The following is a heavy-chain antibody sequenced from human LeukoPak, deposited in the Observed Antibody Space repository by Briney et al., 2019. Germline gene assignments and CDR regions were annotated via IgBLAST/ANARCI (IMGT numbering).Heavy chain of an antibody. Sequence: GGSLRLSCAASGFTFSSYSMNWVRQAPGKGLEWVSSISSSSSYIYYADSVKGRFTISRDNAKNSLYLQMNSLRAEDTAVYYCARRYDSSGYYYFSGDAFDIWGQGTMVTVSS. CDR1: GFTFSSYS. D-gene: IGHD3-22*01. J-gene: IGHJ3*02. V-gene: IGHV3-21*01. CDR2: ISSSSSYI. CDR3: ARRYDSSGYYYFSGDAFDI.